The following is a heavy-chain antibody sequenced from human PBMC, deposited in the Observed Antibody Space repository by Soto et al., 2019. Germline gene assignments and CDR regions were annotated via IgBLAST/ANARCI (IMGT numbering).Heavy chain of an antibody. Sequence: GGSLRLSCAASGFTFSSYAMSWVRQAPGKGLEWVSAISGSGGSTYYADSVKGRFTSSRDNSKNTLYLQMNSLRAEDTAVYYCAKGNNYDILTGYYTASYFDYWGQGTLVTVSS. J-gene: IGHJ4*02. CDR3: AKGNNYDILTGYYTASYFDY. CDR1: GFTFSSYA. CDR2: ISGSGGST. D-gene: IGHD3-9*01. V-gene: IGHV3-23*01.